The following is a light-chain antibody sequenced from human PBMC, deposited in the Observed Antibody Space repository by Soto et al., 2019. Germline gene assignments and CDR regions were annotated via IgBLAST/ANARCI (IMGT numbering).Light chain of an antibody. CDR2: WAS. CDR1: QSLLNNKNY. Sequence: DIVMTQSPDSLAVPLGERATINCKSNQSLLNNKNYLAWYQQKPGQPPKLLIYWASTRESGVPDRFSGSGSGTDFILTISSLQAEDVALYFCQQYYRIPITFGQGTRLEIK. CDR3: QQYYRIPIT. V-gene: IGKV4-1*01. J-gene: IGKJ5*01.